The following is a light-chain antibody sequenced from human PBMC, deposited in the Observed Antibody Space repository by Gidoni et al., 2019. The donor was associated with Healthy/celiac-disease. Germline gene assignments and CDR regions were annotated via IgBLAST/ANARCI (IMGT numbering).Light chain of an antibody. CDR3: MQALPSYT. V-gene: IGKV2-28*01. Sequence: DIVMTQSPLSLPVTPGEPASISCRSSQSTLHSNGYNYLDWYLQKPGQSPQLLIYLGSNRASGVPDRFSGSGSGTDFTLKISRVEAEDVGVYYCMQALPSYTFGQXTKLEIK. CDR2: LGS. CDR1: QSTLHSNGYNY. J-gene: IGKJ2*01.